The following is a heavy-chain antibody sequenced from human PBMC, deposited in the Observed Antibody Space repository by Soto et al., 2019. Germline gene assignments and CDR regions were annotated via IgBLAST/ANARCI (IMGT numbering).Heavy chain of an antibody. CDR3: ARVRANDDESDY. V-gene: IGHV3-7*03. CDR1: GFMFGSYW. J-gene: IGHJ4*01. Sequence: EVQLVESGGGLVQPGGSLRLSCAASGFMFGSYWMTWVRHAPGKGLQWVANIKRDGSEKYYVDSVKGRFTISRDNADNLVFLDMNSLRVDDTATYYGARVRANDDESDYWGHGALVNVSS. CDR2: IKRDGSEK. D-gene: IGHD2-8*01.